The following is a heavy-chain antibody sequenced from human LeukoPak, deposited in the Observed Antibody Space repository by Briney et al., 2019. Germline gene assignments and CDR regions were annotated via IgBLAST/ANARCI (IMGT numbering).Heavy chain of an antibody. CDR3: ARLRGSYPYYFDY. J-gene: IGHJ4*02. D-gene: IGHD1-26*01. V-gene: IGHV3-21*01. CDR2: ISTSSTYI. Sequence: GGSLRLSCAASGFPFNSYSMNWVRQAPGKGLEWVSSISTSSTYIYYADSVKGRFTISRDNAKNSLYLQMNSLRAEDTAVYYCARLRGSYPYYFDYWGQGTLVTVSS. CDR1: GFPFNSYS.